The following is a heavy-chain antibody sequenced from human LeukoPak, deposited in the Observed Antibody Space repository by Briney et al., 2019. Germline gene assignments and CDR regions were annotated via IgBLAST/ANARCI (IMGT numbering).Heavy chain of an antibody. J-gene: IGHJ4*02. V-gene: IGHV3-23*01. CDR3: AKDRGNRYYFDY. CDR2: ISGSGGST. Sequence: PGGSLRLSCAASGFTFSSYAMSWVRQAPGKGLEWVSAISGSGGSTYYADSVKGRFTISRDNSKNTLYLQMNSLRAEDTVVYYCAKDRGNRYYFDYWGQGTLVTVSS. CDR1: GFTFSSYA.